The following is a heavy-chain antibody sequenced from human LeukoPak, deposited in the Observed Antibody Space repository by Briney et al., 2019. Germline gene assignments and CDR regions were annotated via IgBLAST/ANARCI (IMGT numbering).Heavy chain of an antibody. D-gene: IGHD1-1*01. J-gene: IGHJ5*02. V-gene: IGHV3-33*01. CDR1: GFTFSSYG. Sequence: GRSLRLSCAASGFTFSSYGMHWVRQAPGKGLEWVAVIWYDGSNKYYADSVKGRFTISRDNSKNTLYLQMSSLRAEDTAVYYCAREDGEWNEHWFDPWGQGTLVTVSS. CDR2: IWYDGSNK. CDR3: AREDGEWNEHWFDP.